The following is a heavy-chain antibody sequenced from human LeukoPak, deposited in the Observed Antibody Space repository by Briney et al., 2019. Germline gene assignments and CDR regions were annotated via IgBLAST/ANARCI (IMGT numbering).Heavy chain of an antibody. D-gene: IGHD2-21*02. CDR2: ITASGDST. J-gene: IGHJ4*02. CDR1: GFPFSSYP. CDR3: TTSLPHVVDVTTSDGGN. V-gene: IGHV3-23*01. Sequence: GGSLRLSCAGSGFPFSSYPISWVRQPPGKGLEWVSAITASGDSTYSADSVKGRFTISRDNAGNSLYLQMNSLRAEDTAVYYCTTSLPHVVDVTTSDGGNWGQGTLVTVSS.